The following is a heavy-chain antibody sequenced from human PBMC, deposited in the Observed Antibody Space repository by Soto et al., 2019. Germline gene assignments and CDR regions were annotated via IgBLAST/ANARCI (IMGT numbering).Heavy chain of an antibody. CDR3: AKTSVVVAATSADYYYYGMDV. CDR1: GYSFTSYW. J-gene: IGHJ6*02. D-gene: IGHD2-15*01. Sequence: GESLKISCKGSGYSFTSYWIGWVRQMPGKGLEWMGIIYPGDSDTRYSPSFQGQVTISADKSISTAYLQWSSLEASDTAMYYCAKTSVVVAATSADYYYYGMDVWGQGTTVTVSS. V-gene: IGHV5-51*01. CDR2: IYPGDSDT.